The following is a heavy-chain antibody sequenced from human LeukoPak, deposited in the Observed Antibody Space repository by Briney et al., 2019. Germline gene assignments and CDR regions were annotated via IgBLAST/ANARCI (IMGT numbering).Heavy chain of an antibody. CDR2: IIPIFGTA. J-gene: IGHJ5*02. Sequence: ASVKVSCKASGGTFSSYAISWVRQAPGQGLEWMGGIIPIFGTANYAQKFQGRVTITTDESTSTAYMELSSLRSEDTAVYYCASTSGCSSTSCYRNWFDPWGQGTLVTVSS. V-gene: IGHV1-69*05. CDR1: GGTFSSYA. CDR3: ASTSGCSSTSCYRNWFDP. D-gene: IGHD2-2*01.